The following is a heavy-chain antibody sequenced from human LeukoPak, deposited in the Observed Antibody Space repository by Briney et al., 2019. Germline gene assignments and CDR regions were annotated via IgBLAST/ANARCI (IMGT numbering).Heavy chain of an antibody. V-gene: IGHV4-59*08. Sequence: SETLSLTCTVSGASINNHYWSWIRQPPGKGLEYVGYIYFSATTKYNPSLDGRVTISVDTSRNQFSLNLRSVTAADTAVYYCARPRLSSNYFYHYGMDVWGQGTTVTVS. J-gene: IGHJ6*02. CDR3: ARPRLSSNYFYHYGMDV. D-gene: IGHD6-6*01. CDR2: IYFSATT. CDR1: GASINNHY.